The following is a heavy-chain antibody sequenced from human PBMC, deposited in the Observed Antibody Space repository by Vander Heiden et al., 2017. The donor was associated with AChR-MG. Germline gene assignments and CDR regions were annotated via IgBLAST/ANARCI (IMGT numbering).Heavy chain of an antibody. Sequence: QVQLVESGGGVVQPGRSLRPSCSASGFTFSSYGMHWVRQAPGKGLEWVAVIWYDGSNKYYADSVKGRFTISRDNSKNTLYLQMNSLRAEDTAVYYCASEQWLVPAYWGQGTLVTVSS. V-gene: IGHV3-33*01. J-gene: IGHJ4*02. CDR3: ASEQWLVPAY. D-gene: IGHD6-19*01. CDR2: IWYDGSNK. CDR1: GFTFSSYG.